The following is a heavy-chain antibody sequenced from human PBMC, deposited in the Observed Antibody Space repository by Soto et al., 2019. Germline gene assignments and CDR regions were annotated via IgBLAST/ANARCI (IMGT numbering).Heavy chain of an antibody. V-gene: IGHV3-13*01. J-gene: IGHJ3*02. CDR1: GFTFSSYD. CDR3: ARGDTITADAFDI. CDR2: IGTAGDT. D-gene: IGHD5-18*01. Sequence: GGSLRLSCAASGFTFSSYDMHWVHQATGKGLEWVSAIGTAGDTYYPGSVKGRFTISRENAKNSLYLQMNSLRAGDTAVYYCARGDTITADAFDIWGQGTMVTVSS.